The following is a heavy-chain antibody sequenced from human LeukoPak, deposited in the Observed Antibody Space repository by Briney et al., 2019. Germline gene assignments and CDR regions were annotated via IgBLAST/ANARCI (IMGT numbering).Heavy chain of an antibody. D-gene: IGHD3-9*01. V-gene: IGHV3-7*01. Sequence: GGSLRLSCAASGFTFSSYWISWVRQAPGKGLEWVANIKQDGSEKYYVNSVKGRFTISRDNAKNSLYLQMNSLRAEDTAVYYCARRGNYDILTGSQGNWFDPWGQGTLVTVSS. J-gene: IGHJ5*02. CDR1: GFTFSSYW. CDR2: IKQDGSEK. CDR3: ARRGNYDILTGSQGNWFDP.